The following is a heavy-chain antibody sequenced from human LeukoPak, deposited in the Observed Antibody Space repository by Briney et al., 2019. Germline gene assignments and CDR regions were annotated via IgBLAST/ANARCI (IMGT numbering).Heavy chain of an antibody. CDR1: GGSISSYF. CDR3: ARGERSYYDY. D-gene: IGHD1-26*01. Sequence: SETLSLTCTVSGGSISSYFWSWIRQPAGKGLEWIGRIYISGSTNYIPSLKSRVTMSVDTSKKQFSLQLSSVTAADTDVYFCARGERSYYDYGGQGTLVTVSS. CDR2: IYISGST. V-gene: IGHV4-4*07. J-gene: IGHJ4*02.